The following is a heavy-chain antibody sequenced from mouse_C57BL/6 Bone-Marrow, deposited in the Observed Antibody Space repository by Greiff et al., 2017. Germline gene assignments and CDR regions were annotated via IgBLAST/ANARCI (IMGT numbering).Heavy chain of an antibody. J-gene: IGHJ3*01. Sequence: VQLQQSGPELVKPGASVKISCKASGYAFSSSWMNWVKQRPGQGLEWIGRIYPGDGDINYNGKFKGKATLTAAKSSSTAYMQLSSLTSEDSAVYVCATGREFAYWGQGTLVTGAA. V-gene: IGHV1-82*01. D-gene: IGHD4-1*01. CDR3: ATGREFAY. CDR2: IYPGDGDI. CDR1: GYAFSSSW.